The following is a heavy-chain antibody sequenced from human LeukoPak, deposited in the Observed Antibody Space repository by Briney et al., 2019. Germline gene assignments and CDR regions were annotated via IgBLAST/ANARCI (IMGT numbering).Heavy chain of an antibody. J-gene: IGHJ3*02. CDR3: ARAPTVTRAAFDI. CDR1: GFIFDDYA. V-gene: IGHV3-9*01. CDR2: ISWNSGSI. D-gene: IGHD4-17*01. Sequence: PGGSLRLSCAASGFIFDDYAMHWVRQVPGKGLEWVSGISWNSGSIGYADSVKGRFTISRDNAKNSLYLQMNSLRAEDTAVYYCARAPTVTRAAFDIWGQGTMVTVSS.